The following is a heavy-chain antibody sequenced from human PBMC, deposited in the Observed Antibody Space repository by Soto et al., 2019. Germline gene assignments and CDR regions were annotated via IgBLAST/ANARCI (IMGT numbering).Heavy chain of an antibody. CDR3: AREKDGFDSVMFDY. J-gene: IGHJ4*02. CDR1: GTSISSTNYY. Sequence: SETLSLTCTVSGTSISSTNYYWGWIRQPPGKGLEWITSIYYTGMTYYNPSLKSRVTISVDTSKNQFSLKLSSVTAADTAVYYCAREKDGFDSVMFDYWGQGTLVTVSS. V-gene: IGHV4-39*07. CDR2: IYYTGMT. D-gene: IGHD3-16*01.